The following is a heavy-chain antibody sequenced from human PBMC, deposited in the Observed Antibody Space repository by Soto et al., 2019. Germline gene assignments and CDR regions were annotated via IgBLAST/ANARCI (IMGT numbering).Heavy chain of an antibody. Sequence: GASVKVSCKASGGTFSSYAISWVRQAPGQGVERMGWIIPIFGAANYAQKFQGRVTITADESTSTAYMELSSVRAEDTAVYYCARRTYSSGWYWFDYWGQGTLVTVSS. V-gene: IGHV1-69*13. CDR1: GGTFSSYA. CDR2: IIPIFGAA. CDR3: ARRTYSSGWYWFDY. J-gene: IGHJ4*02. D-gene: IGHD6-19*01.